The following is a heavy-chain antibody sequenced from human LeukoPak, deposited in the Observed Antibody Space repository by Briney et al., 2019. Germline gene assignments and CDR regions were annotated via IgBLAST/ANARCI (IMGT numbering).Heavy chain of an antibody. Sequence: ASVKVSCKASGYTFTSYYMHWVRQAPGQGHEWMGIINPSGGSTNYAQKFQGRITMTKDTSTSTLYMELRSLRSDDTAVYYCATRGGYYYGSGSYPFDYWGQGTLVTVSS. CDR1: GYTFTSYY. CDR2: INPSGGST. CDR3: ATRGGYYYGSGSYPFDY. D-gene: IGHD3-10*01. J-gene: IGHJ4*02. V-gene: IGHV1-46*01.